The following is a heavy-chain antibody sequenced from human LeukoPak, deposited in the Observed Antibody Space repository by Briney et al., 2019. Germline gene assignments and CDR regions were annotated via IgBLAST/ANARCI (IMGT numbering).Heavy chain of an antibody. Sequence: GGSLRLSCAASGFTFSSYSMNWVRQAPEKGLEWVSSISSSSSYIYYADSVKGRFTISRDNAKNSLYLQMNSLRAEDTAVYYCARFTAVAGFDYWGQGTLVTVSS. D-gene: IGHD6-19*01. J-gene: IGHJ4*02. CDR2: ISSSSSYI. V-gene: IGHV3-21*01. CDR3: ARFTAVAGFDY. CDR1: GFTFSSYS.